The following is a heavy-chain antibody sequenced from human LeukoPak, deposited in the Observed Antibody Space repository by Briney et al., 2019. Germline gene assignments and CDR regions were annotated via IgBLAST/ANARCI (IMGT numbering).Heavy chain of an antibody. D-gene: IGHD3-3*01. J-gene: IGHJ6*02. CDR1: GFTFSSYA. CDR3: AKDLDPRANYDFWSGSYYYYGMDV. Sequence: GGFLRLSCAASGFTFSSYAMSWVRQAPGKGLEWVSAISGSGGSTYYADSVKGRFTISRDNSKNTLYLQMNSLRAEDTAVYYCAKDLDPRANYDFWSGSYYYYGMDVWGQGTTVTVSS. V-gene: IGHV3-23*01. CDR2: ISGSGGST.